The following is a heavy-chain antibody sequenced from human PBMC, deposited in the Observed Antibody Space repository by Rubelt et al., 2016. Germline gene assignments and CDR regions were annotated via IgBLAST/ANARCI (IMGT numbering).Heavy chain of an antibody. V-gene: IGHV4-59*08. Sequence: QVQLQESGPGLVKPSETLSLTCTVSGGSINSYYWSWIRQPPGKGLEWIGHIYYSGCTNYNPSLKSRVTISVDTSKNQFSLKLNSVTAADTAVYYCARSGKQWDALDYWGQGTLVTVSS. CDR2: IYYSGCT. J-gene: IGHJ4*02. CDR3: ARSGKQWDALDY. D-gene: IGHD6-19*01. CDR1: GGSINSYY.